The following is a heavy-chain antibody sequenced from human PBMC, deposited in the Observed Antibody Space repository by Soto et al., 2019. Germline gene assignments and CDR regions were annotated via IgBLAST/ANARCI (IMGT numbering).Heavy chain of an antibody. CDR1: GFTFSSYA. Sequence: GGSLRLSCAASGFTFSSYAMSWVRQAPGKGLEWVSAISGSGGSTYYADSVKGRFTISRDNSKNTLYLQMNSLRAEDTAVYYCAKVPQPALELPYYFDYWGQGTLVTVSS. V-gene: IGHV3-23*01. CDR2: ISGSGGST. J-gene: IGHJ4*02. D-gene: IGHD1-7*01. CDR3: AKVPQPALELPYYFDY.